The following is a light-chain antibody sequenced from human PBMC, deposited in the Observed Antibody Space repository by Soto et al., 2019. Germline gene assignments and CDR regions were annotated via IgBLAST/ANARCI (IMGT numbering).Light chain of an antibody. J-gene: IGLJ2*01. CDR2: ANS. CDR3: QSYDSSLSGSV. V-gene: IGLV1-40*01. Sequence: QSVLTQPPSVSGATRQRVTVSCTGSSSNIGAGYDVHWYQQLPGTAPKLLIYANSNRPSGVPDRFSGTKSGTSASLAITGLQAEDEADYYCQSYDSSLSGSVFGGGTKLTVL. CDR1: SSNIGAGYD.